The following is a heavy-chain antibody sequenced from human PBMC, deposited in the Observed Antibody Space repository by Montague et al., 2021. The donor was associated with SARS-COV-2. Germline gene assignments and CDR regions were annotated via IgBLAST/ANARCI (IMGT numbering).Heavy chain of an antibody. CDR2: ISSSGSTI. V-gene: IGHV3-48*03. CDR3: ARKSGYYYYYGMDV. J-gene: IGHJ6*02. D-gene: IGHD3-3*01. CDR1: GFTFSSYE. Sequence: SQRLSCAASGFTFSSYEMNWVRQAPGKGLEWVSYISSSGSTIYYADSVKGRFTISRDNAKNSLYLQMNSLRAEDTAVYYCARKSGYYYYYGMDVWGQGTTGTVSS.